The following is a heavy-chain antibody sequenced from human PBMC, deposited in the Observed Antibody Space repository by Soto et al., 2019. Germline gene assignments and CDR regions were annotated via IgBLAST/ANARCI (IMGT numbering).Heavy chain of an antibody. J-gene: IGHJ6*02. CDR1: GFTFSSYA. CDR3: AKRDEGALVRGLSSGMDV. CDR2: ISGSGGST. D-gene: IGHD3-10*01. Sequence: EVQLLESGGGLVQPGGSLRLSCAASGFTFSSYAMSWVRQAPGKGLEWVSAISGSGGSTYYADSVKGRFPISRDNSKNTLYLQMNSLRAEDTAVYYCAKRDEGALVRGLSSGMDVWGQGTTVTVSS. V-gene: IGHV3-23*01.